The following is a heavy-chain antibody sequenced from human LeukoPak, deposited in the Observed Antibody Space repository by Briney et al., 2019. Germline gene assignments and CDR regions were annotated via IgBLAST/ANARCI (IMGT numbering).Heavy chain of an antibody. Sequence: GGSLRLSCAASGFTFSSYAMSWVRQAPGKGLEWVSVISDSGVSTYYADSVKGRFTISRDNSKNTLYLQMNSLRAEDTAVYYCAKHGYYYGSASYGDYWGQGTLVTVSS. V-gene: IGHV3-23*01. CDR3: AKHGYYYGSASYGDY. CDR1: GFTFSSYA. D-gene: IGHD3-10*01. CDR2: ISDSGVST. J-gene: IGHJ4*02.